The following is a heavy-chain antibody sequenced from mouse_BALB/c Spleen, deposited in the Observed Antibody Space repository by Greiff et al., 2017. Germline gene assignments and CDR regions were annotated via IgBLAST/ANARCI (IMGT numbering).Heavy chain of an antibody. J-gene: IGHJ2*01. CDR2: ISSSGSNT. Sequence: EVQRVESGGGLVKPGGSLKLSCAASGFTFSSYAMSWVRQTPEKRLELVATISSSGSNTYYPDSVKGRFTISRDNAKNTLYLQMSSLKSEDTAMAYCERHKYGYYSYFDYWGQGTTLTVSS. CDR3: ERHKYGYYSYFDY. CDR1: GFTFSSYA. V-gene: IGHV5-6*01. D-gene: IGHD2-10*02.